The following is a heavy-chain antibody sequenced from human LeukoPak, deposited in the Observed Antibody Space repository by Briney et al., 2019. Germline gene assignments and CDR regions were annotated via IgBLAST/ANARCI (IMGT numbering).Heavy chain of an antibody. CDR3: ARRVDTASFDY. J-gene: IGHJ4*02. CDR1: GGSISSSSYY. V-gene: IGHV4-39*01. Sequence: SETLSLTCTVSGGSISSSSYYWGWIRQPPGKGLEWIGNIYYSGSTYYNPSLKSRVTISVDTSKSQFSLKLSSVIAADTAVYYCARRVDTASFDYWGQGTMVIVSS. CDR2: IYYSGST. D-gene: IGHD5-18*01.